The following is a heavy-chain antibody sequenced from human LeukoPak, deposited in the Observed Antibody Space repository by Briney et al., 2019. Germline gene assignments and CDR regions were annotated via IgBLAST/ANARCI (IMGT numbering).Heavy chain of an antibody. D-gene: IGHD6-13*01. CDR2: IGTAGDT. CDR1: GLTFSSYD. J-gene: IGHJ3*02. V-gene: IGHV3-13*01. CDR3: ARGVVAAGTGAFDI. Sequence: PGGSLRLSCAASGLTFSSYDMHWVRQATGKGLEWVSAIGTAGDTYYPGSVKGRFTISRENAKNSLYLQMNSLRAGDTAVYYCARGVVAAGTGAFDIWGQGTMVTVSS.